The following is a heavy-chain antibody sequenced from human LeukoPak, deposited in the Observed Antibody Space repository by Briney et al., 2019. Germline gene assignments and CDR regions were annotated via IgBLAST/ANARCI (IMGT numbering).Heavy chain of an antibody. Sequence: GGSLRLSCAASGFTFSSYSMNWVRQAPGKGLEWVSSINSSSSYIYYADSVKGRFTISRDNAKNSLYLQMNSLRAEDTAVYYCARDHRLYRNYDFWSGAYYYYGMDVWGQGTTVTVSS. CDR1: GFTFSSYS. D-gene: IGHD3-3*01. V-gene: IGHV3-21*01. J-gene: IGHJ6*02. CDR2: INSSSSYI. CDR3: ARDHRLYRNYDFWSGAYYYYGMDV.